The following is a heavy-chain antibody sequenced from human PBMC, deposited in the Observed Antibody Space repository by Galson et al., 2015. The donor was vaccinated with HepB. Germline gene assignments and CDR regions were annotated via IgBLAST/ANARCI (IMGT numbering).Heavy chain of an antibody. CDR2: ISAYNGNT. CDR1: GYTFTSYG. CDR3: ARQSSSGWYASFDY. V-gene: IGHV1-18*04. J-gene: IGHJ4*02. Sequence: SVKVSCKASGYTFTSYGISWVRQAPGQGLEWMGWISAYNGNTNYAQKLQGRVTTTTDTSTSTAYMELRSLRSDDTAVYYCARQSSSGWYASFDYWGQGTLVTVSS. D-gene: IGHD6-19*01.